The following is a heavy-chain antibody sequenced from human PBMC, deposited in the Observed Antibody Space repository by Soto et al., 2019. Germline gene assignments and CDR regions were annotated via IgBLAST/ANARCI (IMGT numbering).Heavy chain of an antibody. CDR2: ISSDGSYK. J-gene: IGHJ4*02. Sequence: QEQLVESGGGVVQPGRSLRLSCAASGFTFSSFGMHWVRQAPGKGLEWVSVISSDGSYKYYVDSVKGRFTISRDNSKNMLYLQMNTLKPEDTAVYYCAKDWTLMTMVEAGGQGTLVTVSS. D-gene: IGHD4-17*01. CDR1: GFTFSSFG. V-gene: IGHV3-30*18. CDR3: AKDWTLMTMVEA.